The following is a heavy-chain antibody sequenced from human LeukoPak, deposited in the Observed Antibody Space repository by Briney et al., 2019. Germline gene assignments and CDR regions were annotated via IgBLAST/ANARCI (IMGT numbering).Heavy chain of an antibody. V-gene: IGHV1-46*01. CDR2: INPSGGST. CDR3: ARGSGSYYYAIDY. J-gene: IGHJ4*02. CDR1: GYIFTSYY. Sequence: GASVKVSCKASGYIFTSYYMHWVRQAPGQGLEWMGIINPSGGSTNYAQKFQGRVTMTRDTSMSTVYMELSSLRSEDTAVYYCARGSGSYYYAIDYWGQGTLVTVSS. D-gene: IGHD1-26*01.